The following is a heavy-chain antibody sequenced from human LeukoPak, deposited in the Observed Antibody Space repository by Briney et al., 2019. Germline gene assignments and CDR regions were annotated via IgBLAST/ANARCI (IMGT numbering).Heavy chain of an antibody. J-gene: IGHJ4*02. Sequence: GGSLRLSCAASGFSFSSYNMNWVRQTPGKGLEWVSSITSSSTYTFYADSVKGRFTISRDNARNSLYLQMNSLRAEDTAVYYCARDGGYANWVDYWGQGTLATVSS. V-gene: IGHV3-21*01. D-gene: IGHD5-12*01. CDR1: GFSFSSYN. CDR2: ITSSSTYT. CDR3: ARDGGYANWVDY.